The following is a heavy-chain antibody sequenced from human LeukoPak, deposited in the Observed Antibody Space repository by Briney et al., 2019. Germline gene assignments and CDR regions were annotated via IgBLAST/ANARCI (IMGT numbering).Heavy chain of an antibody. Sequence: PGGSLRLSCSASGFPFSAFTMHWVRLAAGKTLENVAAITTNGGTTYYADSVKGRISISRDNSKNLLYLQMSSLRPEDTAVYYCVKPSYTGSWYDYWGQGTLVTVSS. CDR2: ITTNGGTT. D-gene: IGHD6-13*01. CDR1: GFPFSAFT. J-gene: IGHJ4*02. V-gene: IGHV3-64D*09. CDR3: VKPSYTGSWYDY.